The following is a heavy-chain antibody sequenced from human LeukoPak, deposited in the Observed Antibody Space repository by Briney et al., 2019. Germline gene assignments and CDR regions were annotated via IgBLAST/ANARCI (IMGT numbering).Heavy chain of an antibody. CDR3: AKLPITMIVVVIGSQYYFDY. Sequence: PGGSLRLSCAASGFTFSSYAMSWVRQAPGKGLEWVSAISGSGGSTYYADSVKGRFTISRDSSKNTLYLQMNSLRAEDTAVYYCAKLPITMIVVVIGSQYYFDYWGQGTLVTVSS. J-gene: IGHJ4*02. CDR2: ISGSGGST. CDR1: GFTFSSYA. D-gene: IGHD3-22*01. V-gene: IGHV3-23*01.